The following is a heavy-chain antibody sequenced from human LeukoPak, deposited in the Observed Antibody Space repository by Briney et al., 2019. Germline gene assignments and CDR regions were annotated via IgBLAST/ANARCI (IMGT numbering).Heavy chain of an antibody. D-gene: IGHD2-2*01. CDR1: GGTFSSYA. CDR2: IIPVFGTA. J-gene: IGHJ4*02. V-gene: IGHV1-69*13. Sequence: SVKVSCKASGGTFSSYAISWVRQAPGQGLEWMGGIIPVFGTANYAQKFQGRVTITADESTSTAYMELSSLRSEDTAVYYCARGESSTSCYYYWGQGTLVTVSS. CDR3: ARGESSTSCYYY.